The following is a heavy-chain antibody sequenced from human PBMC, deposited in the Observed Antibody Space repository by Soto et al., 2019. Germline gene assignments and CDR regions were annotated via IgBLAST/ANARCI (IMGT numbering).Heavy chain of an antibody. CDR2: IIPIFGTA. CDR1: GGTFSSYA. J-gene: IGHJ5*02. CDR3: ARKPCSGGSCYRTNWFDP. V-gene: IGHV1-69*01. D-gene: IGHD2-15*01. Sequence: QVQLVQSGAEVKKPGSSVKVSCKASGGTFSSYAISWVRQAPGQGLEWMGGIIPIFGTANYAQKFQGRVTITEDQPTNTAYMELSSLRAEDTAVYYCARKPCSGGSCYRTNWFDPWGQGTMCTVSS.